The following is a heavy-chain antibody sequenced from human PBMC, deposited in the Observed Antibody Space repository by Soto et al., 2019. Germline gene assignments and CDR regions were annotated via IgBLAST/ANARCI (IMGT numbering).Heavy chain of an antibody. CDR2: ISWDGDK. J-gene: IGHJ5*02. CDR3: AHRPSDYIWGSYPT. V-gene: IGHV2-5*02. D-gene: IGHD3-16*01. Sequence: QITFKESGPTLVKPTQTLTLTCTFSGFSLSSSGVGVAWIRQPPGKALEWLALISWDGDKYYSPSLKNRLSISKDTSENHVVLTLTNVDPVDTGTYFCAHRPSDYIWGSYPTWGQGTLVTVSS. CDR1: GFSLSSSGVG.